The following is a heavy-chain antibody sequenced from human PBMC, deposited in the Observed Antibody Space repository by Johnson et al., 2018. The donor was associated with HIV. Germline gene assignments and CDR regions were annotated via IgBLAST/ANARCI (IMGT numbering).Heavy chain of an antibody. J-gene: IGHJ3*02. CDR1: RFTFSSFA. V-gene: IGHV3-48*03. CDR3: TSTARITIFGVVITQPDAFDI. CDR2: ISGSGGST. D-gene: IGHD3-3*01. Sequence: VQLVESGGGLVQPGGSLRLSCAASRFTFSSFAMHWVRQAPGKGLEWVSAISGSGGSTYYADSVKGRFTISRDHAKNSLYLQMNSLKTEDTAVYYCTSTARITIFGVVITQPDAFDIWGQGTMVTVSS.